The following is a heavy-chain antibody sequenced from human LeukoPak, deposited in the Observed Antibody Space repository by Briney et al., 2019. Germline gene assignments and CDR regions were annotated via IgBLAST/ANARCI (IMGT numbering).Heavy chain of an antibody. CDR3: AKGTLDIVVVPAAPKVYYFDY. J-gene: IGHJ4*02. V-gene: IGHV3-23*01. Sequence: SVKGRFPISRDNSKNTLYLQMNSLRAEDTAVYYCAKGTLDIVVVPAAPKVYYFDYWGQGTLVTVSS. D-gene: IGHD2-2*01.